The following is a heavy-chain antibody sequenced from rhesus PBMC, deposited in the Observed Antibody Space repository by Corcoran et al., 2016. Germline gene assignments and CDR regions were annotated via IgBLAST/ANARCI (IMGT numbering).Heavy chain of an antibody. CDR3: GRPGYDNDF. D-gene: IGHD2-2*01. CDR1: GGSIRTPG. V-gene: IGHV4-173*01. J-gene: IGHJ4*01. Sequence: QLRLQESGPGLVKPSEPLSLTRQVSGGSIRTPGGTWIRQSSGRKFKWIGRILPSNGETHYNPSLDSRVTISIDTSKNQFSLKLTSMTAADTAVYYCGRPGYDNDFWGQGILVTVSS. CDR2: ILPSNGET.